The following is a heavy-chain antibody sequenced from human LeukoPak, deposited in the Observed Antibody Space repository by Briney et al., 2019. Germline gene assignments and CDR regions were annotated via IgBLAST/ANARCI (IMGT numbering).Heavy chain of an antibody. CDR1: GIPFSSNS. V-gene: IGHV3-48*01. D-gene: IGHD1-26*01. J-gene: IGHJ5*02. Sequence: PGGSLRLSCVTSGIPFSSNSMNWVRQAPGKGLEWVSYISGSSSTIYYADSVKGRFTISRDNAKNSLYLQMNSLRAEDTAVYYCARRGDSGSFTSPWGQGTLVTVSS. CDR3: ARRGDSGSFTSP. CDR2: ISGSSSTI.